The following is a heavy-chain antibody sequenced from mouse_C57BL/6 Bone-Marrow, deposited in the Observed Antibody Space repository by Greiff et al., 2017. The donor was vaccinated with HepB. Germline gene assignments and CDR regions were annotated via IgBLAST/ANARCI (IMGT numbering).Heavy chain of an antibody. D-gene: IGHD1-1*01. Sequence: VQLQQPGAELVMPGASVKLSCKASGYTFTSYWMHWVKQRPGQGLVWIGEIDPSDSYTNYNQKFKGKSTLTVDKSSSTAYMQLSSLTSEDSAVYYCARSLLRYAMDYWGQGTSVTVSS. V-gene: IGHV1-69*01. CDR1: GYTFTSYW. J-gene: IGHJ4*01. CDR2: IDPSDSYT. CDR3: ARSLLRYAMDY.